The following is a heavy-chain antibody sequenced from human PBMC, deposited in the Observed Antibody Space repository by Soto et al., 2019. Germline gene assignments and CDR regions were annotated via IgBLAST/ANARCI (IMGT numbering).Heavy chain of an antibody. CDR3: ARDHSLGGYSYGKFDY. V-gene: IGHV3-11*06. CDR2: ISSRSSYT. D-gene: IGHD5-18*01. J-gene: IGHJ4*02. Sequence: GGSLRLSCAASGFTFSDYYMSWIHQAPGKGLEWVSHISSRSSYTNYADSVKGRFTISRDNAKNTLYLQMNRLRADDTAVYYCARDHSLGGYSYGKFDYWGQGTLVTVSS. CDR1: GFTFSDYY.